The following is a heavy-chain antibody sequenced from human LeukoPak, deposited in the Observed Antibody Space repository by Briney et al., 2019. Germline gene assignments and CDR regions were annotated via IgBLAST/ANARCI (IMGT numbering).Heavy chain of an antibody. CDR2: ISTSSSYI. Sequence: AGGSLRLSCAASGFTFSSYSMNWVRQAPGKGLEWVSSISTSSSYIYYADSLKGRFTISRHNAKNSLYLQMNSLRAEDTAVYYCARTSDKPMVLTTDFGYWGQGTLVTVSS. CDR1: GFTFSSYS. D-gene: IGHD5-18*01. CDR3: ARTSDKPMVLTTDFGY. J-gene: IGHJ4*02. V-gene: IGHV3-21*01.